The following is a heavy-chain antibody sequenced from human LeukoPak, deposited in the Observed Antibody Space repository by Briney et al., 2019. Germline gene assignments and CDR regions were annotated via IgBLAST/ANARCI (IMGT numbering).Heavy chain of an antibody. CDR1: GFIFEDYA. Sequence: PGGSLRLSCAASGFIFEDYAMHWVRQTPGKGLEWVSLISWDGESTYYADSVKGRFTISRDNSKNSLYLQMSSLRVGDTALYYCTKDDSGYTSSWSIDYWGQGTLVTVSS. V-gene: IGHV3-43D*03. CDR2: ISWDGEST. J-gene: IGHJ4*02. CDR3: TKDDSGYTSSWSIDY. D-gene: IGHD6-13*01.